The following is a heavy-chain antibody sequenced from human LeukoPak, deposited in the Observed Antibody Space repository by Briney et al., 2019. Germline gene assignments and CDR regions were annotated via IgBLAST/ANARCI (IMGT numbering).Heavy chain of an antibody. Sequence: GGSLRLSCAASGFTFSSYSMNWVRQAPGKGLEWVSYISSSSNIIYYADSVKGRFTVSRDNAKNSLYLQMNSLRAEDTALYYCAKDSRSMVRGVIIINWGQGTLVTVSS. CDR2: ISSSSNII. D-gene: IGHD3-10*01. CDR1: GFTFSSYS. CDR3: AKDSRSMVRGVIIIN. J-gene: IGHJ4*02. V-gene: IGHV3-48*04.